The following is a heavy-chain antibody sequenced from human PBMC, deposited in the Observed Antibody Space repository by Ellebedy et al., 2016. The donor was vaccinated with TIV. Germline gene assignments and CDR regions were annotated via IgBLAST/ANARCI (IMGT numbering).Heavy chain of an antibody. J-gene: IGHJ4*02. CDR1: GFTFSNYA. V-gene: IGHV3-23*01. D-gene: IGHD1-14*01. CDR3: AKGRSGTYIHHAFDY. CDR2: ISGSGGTT. Sequence: GESLKISCAASGFTFSNYAMSWVRQAPGKGLEWVSSISGSGGTTSYADSVKGRFTISRDNSKNTLYLQMNSLRAEDTAIYYCAKGRSGTYIHHAFDYWGQGTLVTVSS.